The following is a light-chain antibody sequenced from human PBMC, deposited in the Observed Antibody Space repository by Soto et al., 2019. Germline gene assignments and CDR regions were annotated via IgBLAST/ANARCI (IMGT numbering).Light chain of an antibody. J-gene: IGKJ1*01. CDR3: QHYNTRPPT. Sequence: EVVLTQSPATLSVSPGERATLSCRASQTVGSNLAWYQHKPGQAPRLLISGASTRATGVPARFSGSGSGTEFALTISGLQSEDFTVYFCQHYNTRPPTFGQGTKVEIK. V-gene: IGKV3-15*01. CDR1: QTVGSN. CDR2: GAS.